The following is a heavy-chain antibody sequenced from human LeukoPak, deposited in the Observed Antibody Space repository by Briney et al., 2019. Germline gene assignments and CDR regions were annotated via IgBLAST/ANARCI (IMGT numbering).Heavy chain of an antibody. J-gene: IGHJ4*02. CDR3: TRNQYYYERSAYVKYFYN. Sequence: SETLSLTCNVSGGSIISSNWWSWVRPPPGEGVEWIGDIHHTGGTNNKPSLKSRVTLSIDKSKNPFSLKLTTVRAADSAVYYCTRNQYYYERSAYVKYFYNWGQGTLVTASS. D-gene: IGHD3-22*01. CDR1: GGSIISSNW. CDR2: IHHTGGT. V-gene: IGHV4-4*02.